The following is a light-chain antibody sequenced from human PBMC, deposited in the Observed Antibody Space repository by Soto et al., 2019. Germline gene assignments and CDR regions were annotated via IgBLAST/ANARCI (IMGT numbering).Light chain of an antibody. J-gene: IGLJ3*02. CDR3: SSYTRSSIWV. V-gene: IGLV2-14*03. Sequence: QSALTHPASVSGSPGQSITISCTGTSSDVGGYNYVSWYQQHPGKAPKLMIYDVSNRPSGVSNRFSGSKSGNTASLTISGLQAEDEADYYCSSYTRSSIWVFGGGTQLTVL. CDR2: DVS. CDR1: SSDVGGYNY.